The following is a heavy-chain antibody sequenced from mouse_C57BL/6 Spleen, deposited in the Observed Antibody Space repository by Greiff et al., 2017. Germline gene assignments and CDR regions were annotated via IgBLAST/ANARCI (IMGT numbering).Heavy chain of an antibody. Sequence: LQESGAELVKPGASVKISCKASGYAFSSYWLNWVKQRPGKGLEWIGQIYPGDGDTNYNGKFKGKATLTADKSSSTAYMQLSSLTSEDSAVYFCARSLYYAMDVWGTGTSVTVSS. V-gene: IGHV1-80*01. D-gene: IGHD6-1*01. CDR2: IYPGDGDT. CDR3: ARSLYYAMDV. CDR1: GYAFSSYW. J-gene: IGHJ4*01.